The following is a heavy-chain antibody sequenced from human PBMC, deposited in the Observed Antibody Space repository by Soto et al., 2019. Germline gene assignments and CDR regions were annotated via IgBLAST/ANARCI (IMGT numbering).Heavy chain of an antibody. D-gene: IGHD2-21*01. V-gene: IGHV3-23*01. CDR3: AKDPRSVVERSVYGMDV. CDR1: GFTFSTYG. Sequence: GGSLRLSCAASGFTFSTYGMSWVRQAPGEGLERVSAISGSGGSTYYADSVKGRFTISRDNSKNTLYLQMNSLRAEDTAVYYCAKDPRSVVERSVYGMDVWGQGTTVTVSS. CDR2: ISGSGGST. J-gene: IGHJ6*02.